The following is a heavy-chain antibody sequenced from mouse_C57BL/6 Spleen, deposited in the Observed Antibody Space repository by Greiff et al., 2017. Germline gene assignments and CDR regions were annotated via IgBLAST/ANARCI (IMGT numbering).Heavy chain of an antibody. CDR2: IYPGDGDT. CDR1: GYAFSSYW. V-gene: IGHV1-80*01. J-gene: IGHJ1*03. D-gene: IGHD1-1*01. Sequence: VQLQQSGAELVKPGASVKISCKASGYAFSSYWMNWVKQRPGKGLEWIGQIYPGDGDTNYNGKFKGKATLTADKSSSTAYMQLSSLTSEDSAVYFCARNYYGSSYAGWYFDVWGTETTVTVSS. CDR3: ARNYYGSSYAGWYFDV.